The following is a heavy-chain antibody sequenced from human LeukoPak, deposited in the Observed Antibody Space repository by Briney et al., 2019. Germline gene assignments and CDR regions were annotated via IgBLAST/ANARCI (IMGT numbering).Heavy chain of an antibody. V-gene: IGHV3-66*01. CDR1: GFTVSSNY. CDR3: ARAEGTAAAGTYSLDY. CDR2: IYSGGST. D-gene: IGHD6-13*01. J-gene: IGHJ4*02. Sequence: GGSLRLSCAASGFTVSSNYMSWVRQAPGKGLEWVSVIYSGGSTYYADSVRGRFTISRDNSKNTLHLQMNSLRAEDTAVYYCARAEGTAAAGTYSLDYWGQGTLVTVSS.